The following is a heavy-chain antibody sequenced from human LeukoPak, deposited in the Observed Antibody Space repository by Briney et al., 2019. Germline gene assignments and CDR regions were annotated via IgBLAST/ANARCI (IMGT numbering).Heavy chain of an antibody. D-gene: IGHD6-19*01. Sequence: GGALRLSFAASGFPFSSYAMSWVRPAPGKGLEWVSAISGSGGSTYYADSVKGRFTISRDNSKNTLYLQMNSLRAEDTAVYYCAKTTDIAVAYYFDYWGQGTLVTVSS. CDR1: GFPFSSYA. V-gene: IGHV3-23*01. CDR2: ISGSGGST. CDR3: AKTTDIAVAYYFDY. J-gene: IGHJ4*02.